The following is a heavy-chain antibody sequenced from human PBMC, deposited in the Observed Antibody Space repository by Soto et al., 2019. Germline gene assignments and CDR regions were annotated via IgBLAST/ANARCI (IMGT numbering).Heavy chain of an antibody. CDR1: GFTFSSHG. D-gene: IGHD6-19*01. J-gene: IGHJ3*02. CDR3: AKFGSSGWNDAFDI. V-gene: IGHV3-23*01. Sequence: GGSLRLSCAVSGFTFSSHGMQWVRQAPGKGLEWVSVISGNGGVRYYADSVKGRFTISRDNSKNTLYLQMNSLRAEDTAVYYCAKFGSSGWNDAFDIWGQGTMVTVSS. CDR2: ISGNGGVR.